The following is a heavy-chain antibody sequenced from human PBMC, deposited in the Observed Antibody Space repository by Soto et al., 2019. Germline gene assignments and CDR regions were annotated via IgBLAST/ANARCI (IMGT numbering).Heavy chain of an antibody. D-gene: IGHD2-15*01. CDR2: ISSSSSYI. CDR1: GFTFSSYS. V-gene: IGHV3-21*01. Sequence: GGSLRLSFAASGFTFSSYSMNWVRQAPGKGLEWVSSISSSSSYIYYADSVKGRFTISRDNAKNSLYLQMNSLRAEDTAVYYCARDPGKGYCSGGSCPLLPFYYYYGMDVWGQGTTVTVSS. CDR3: ARDPGKGYCSGGSCPLLPFYYYYGMDV. J-gene: IGHJ6*02.